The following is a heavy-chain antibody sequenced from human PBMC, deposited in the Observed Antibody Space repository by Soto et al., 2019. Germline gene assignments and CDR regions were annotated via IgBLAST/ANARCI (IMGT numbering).Heavy chain of an antibody. CDR3: ARDRYCSGGSCYSRGIEYFQH. D-gene: IGHD2-15*01. V-gene: IGHV3-21*01. Sequence: PGGSLRLSCASSGFTFSSYSMNSVRQAPGKGLEWVSSISSSSSYIYYADSVKGRFTISRDNAKNSLYLQMDSLRAEDTAVYYCARDRYCSGGSCYSRGIEYFQHWGQGTLVTVSS. CDR2: ISSSSSYI. CDR1: GFTFSSYS. J-gene: IGHJ1*01.